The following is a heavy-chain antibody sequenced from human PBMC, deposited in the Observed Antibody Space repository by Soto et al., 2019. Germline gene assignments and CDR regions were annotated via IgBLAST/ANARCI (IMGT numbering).Heavy chain of an antibody. Sequence: QVELVESGGGVVQPGRSLRLSCAASAVTFTGYGMHWVRQAPGKGLEWVAVIRFDGSNIYYADSVKGRFTISRDNARNMLYLQMNRLRAEDTAVYYCARDGVGSTAYCGYFDYSGLETLVTVST. D-gene: IGHD1-26*01. CDR2: IRFDGSNI. CDR3: ARDGVGSTAYCGYFDY. J-gene: IGHJ4*02. CDR1: AVTFTGYG. V-gene: IGHV3-33*01.